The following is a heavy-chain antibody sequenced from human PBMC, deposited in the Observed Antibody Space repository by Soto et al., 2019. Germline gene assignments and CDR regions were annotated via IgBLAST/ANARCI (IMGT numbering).Heavy chain of an antibody. V-gene: IGHV3-64*01. Sequence: EVQLVESGGGLVQPGGSLRLSCAASGFTFSSYAMHWVRQAPGKGLEYVSAISSNGGSTYYANSVKGRFTISRDNSKNTLYLQMGSLRAEDMAVYYCAGVWRGPCSGGSCIVMYGLDYWGQGTLVTVSS. D-gene: IGHD2-15*01. CDR3: AGVWRGPCSGGSCIVMYGLDY. CDR2: ISSNGGST. CDR1: GFTFSSYA. J-gene: IGHJ4*02.